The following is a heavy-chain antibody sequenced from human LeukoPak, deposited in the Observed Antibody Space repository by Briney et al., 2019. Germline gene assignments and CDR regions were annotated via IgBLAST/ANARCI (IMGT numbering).Heavy chain of an antibody. CDR2: INHSGST. CDR1: GGSFSGYY. Sequence: PSETLSLTCAVYGGSFSGYYWSWIRQPPGKGLEWIGEINHSGSTNYNPSLKSRVTISVDTSKNQFSLKLSSVTAADTAVYYCARGERRQGSRWSGYSYYFDYWGQGTLVTVSS. CDR3: ARGERRQGSRWSGYSYYFDY. J-gene: IGHJ4*02. V-gene: IGHV4-34*01. D-gene: IGHD3-3*01.